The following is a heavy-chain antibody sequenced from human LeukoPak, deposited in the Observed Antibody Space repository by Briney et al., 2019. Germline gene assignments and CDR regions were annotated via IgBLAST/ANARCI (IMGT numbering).Heavy chain of an antibody. D-gene: IGHD5-18*01. J-gene: IGHJ4*02. CDR3: ARDWDTATDY. Sequence: ASVKVSCKVSGYTLTELSMHWVRQAPGKGLEWMGWISAYNGNTNYAQKLQGRVTMTTDTSTSTAYMELRSLRSDDTAVYYCARDWDTATDYWGQGTLVTVSS. CDR1: GYTLTELS. V-gene: IGHV1-18*01. CDR2: ISAYNGNT.